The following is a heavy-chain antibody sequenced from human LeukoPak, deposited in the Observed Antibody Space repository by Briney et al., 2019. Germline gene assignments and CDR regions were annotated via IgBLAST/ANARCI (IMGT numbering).Heavy chain of an antibody. CDR1: GFSFADYG. V-gene: IGHV3-49*04. CDR2: IRKKAHDWTP. J-gene: IGHJ4*02. CDR3: TRAGAYDFWLDY. D-gene: IGHD3-3*01. Sequence: GGSLRLSCTISGFSFADYGFNWVRQAPGKELEWVGFIRKKAHDWTPQYAASVQGRFTISRDDSKGVVYLDMNSLKIEDTALYHCTRAGAYDFWLDYWGQGTRVTVSS.